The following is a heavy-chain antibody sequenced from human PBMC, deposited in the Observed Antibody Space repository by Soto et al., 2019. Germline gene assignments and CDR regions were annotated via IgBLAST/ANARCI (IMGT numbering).Heavy chain of an antibody. V-gene: IGHV3-74*01. CDR2: INSDGSNT. Sequence: EVQLVESGGGLVQPGGSLRLSCAASGFTFSSYLIHWARQAPGKGLLWVSRINSDGSNTIYADSVKGRFTISRDNAKNTLYLQMNSLRAEDTAVYYCARLGYSSGWDYWGQGTLVTVSS. CDR3: ARLGYSSGWDY. D-gene: IGHD6-19*01. J-gene: IGHJ4*02. CDR1: GFTFSSYL.